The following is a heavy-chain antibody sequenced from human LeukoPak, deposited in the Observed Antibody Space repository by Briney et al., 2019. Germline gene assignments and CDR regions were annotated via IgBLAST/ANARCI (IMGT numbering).Heavy chain of an antibody. CDR1: GFTFSSYA. Sequence: GGSLRLSCAASGFTFSSYAMHWVRQAPGKGLEWVSVLYNAGSTYYADSVKGRFTISRDNSKNTLYLQMYSLRAEDTAVYYCARGPYDSDGYHHVDIWGQGTMVTVSP. CDR3: ARGPYDSDGYHHVDI. CDR2: LYNAGST. V-gene: IGHV3-53*01. D-gene: IGHD3-22*01. J-gene: IGHJ3*02.